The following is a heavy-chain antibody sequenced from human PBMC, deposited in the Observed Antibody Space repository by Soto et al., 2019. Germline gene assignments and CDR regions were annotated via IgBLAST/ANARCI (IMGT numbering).Heavy chain of an antibody. V-gene: IGHV4-30-2*01. CDR1: GGSISSGGYS. Sequence: SETLSLTCAVSGGSISSGGYSWSWIRQPPGKGLEWIGYIYHSGSTYYNPSLKSRVTISVDRSKNQFSLKLSSVTAADTAVYYCARAILEDYYDSSGYNWFDPWGQGTLVTVSS. CDR3: ARAILEDYYDSSGYNWFDP. CDR2: IYHSGST. J-gene: IGHJ5*02. D-gene: IGHD3-22*01.